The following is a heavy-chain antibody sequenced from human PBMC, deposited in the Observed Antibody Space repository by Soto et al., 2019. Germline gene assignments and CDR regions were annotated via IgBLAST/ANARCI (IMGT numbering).Heavy chain of an antibody. CDR3: EGYIAAARVNWFDP. Sequence: SETLSLTCAVYGGCFSGYYWSWIRQPPGKGLEWIGEINHSGSTNYNPSLKSRVTISVDTSKNQFSLKLSSVTAADTAVYYCEGYIAAARVNWFDPWGQGTLVTVSS. V-gene: IGHV4-34*01. J-gene: IGHJ5*02. CDR2: INHSGST. CDR1: GGCFSGYY. D-gene: IGHD6-13*01.